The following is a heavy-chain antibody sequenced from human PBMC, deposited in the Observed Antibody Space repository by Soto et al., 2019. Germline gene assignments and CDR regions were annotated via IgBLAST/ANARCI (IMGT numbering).Heavy chain of an antibody. Sequence: PGGSLRLSCAASGFTFSSYVMSWVRQAPGKGLEWVSVISGRGGSTFYADSVKGRFTISRDNSKNTLHLQMNSLRAEDTAVYYCAKGESYFCSDYYYKDDFDICGQVTMVTVS. V-gene: IGHV3-23*01. CDR2: ISGRGGST. CDR3: AKGESYFCSDYYYKDDFDI. CDR1: GFTFSSYV. J-gene: IGHJ3*02. D-gene: IGHD3-22*01.